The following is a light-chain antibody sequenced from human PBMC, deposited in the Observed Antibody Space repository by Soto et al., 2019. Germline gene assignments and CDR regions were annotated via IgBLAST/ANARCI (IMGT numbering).Light chain of an antibody. Sequence: EIVMTQSPATLSVSPGERATLSCRASQSVSSNLAWYQQKPGQPPRLLIYGASARATGIPARFSGSGSGTEFTLTISSLQSEDFVVYYCQQFDTWPRTFGQGTKVEIK. V-gene: IGKV3-15*01. CDR3: QQFDTWPRT. J-gene: IGKJ1*01. CDR1: QSVSSN. CDR2: GAS.